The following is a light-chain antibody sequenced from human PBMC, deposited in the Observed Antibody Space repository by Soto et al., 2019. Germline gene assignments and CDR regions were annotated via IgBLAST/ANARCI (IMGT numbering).Light chain of an antibody. CDR3: QQHINWPLT. J-gene: IGKJ4*01. V-gene: IGKV3-11*01. Sequence: EIVLTQSPATLSLSPGERGTLSCRASESVTDYLAWYQQKPGQAPRLLVYDVSNRAAGIPTRFSGSGSGADFTLTISSLEPEDFALYYCQQHINWPLTFGGGTKVDIK. CDR2: DVS. CDR1: ESVTDY.